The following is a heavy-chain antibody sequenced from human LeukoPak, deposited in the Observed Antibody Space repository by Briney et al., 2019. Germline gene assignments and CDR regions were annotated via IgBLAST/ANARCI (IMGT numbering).Heavy chain of an antibody. V-gene: IGHV3-21*01. CDR1: GFTFSSYS. J-gene: IGHJ6*03. Sequence: GGSLRLSCAASGFTFSSYSMNWVRQAPGKGLEWVSSISSSSSYIYYADSVKGRFTISRDNAKNSLYLQMNSLRAEDTAVYYCAKVAGTAMVDYYYYYYMDVWGKGTTVTISS. CDR2: ISSSSSYI. CDR3: AKVAGTAMVDYYYYYYMDV. D-gene: IGHD5-18*01.